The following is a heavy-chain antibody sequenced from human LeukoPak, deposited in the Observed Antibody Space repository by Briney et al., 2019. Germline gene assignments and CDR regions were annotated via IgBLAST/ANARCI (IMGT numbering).Heavy chain of an antibody. CDR1: GYTFTGYY. J-gene: IGHJ6*02. D-gene: IGHD2-2*01. CDR3: ARGYWDCSSTSRYPKYYYYYGMDV. Sequence: GASVKVSCKASGYTFTGYYMHWVRQATGQGLEWMGWISAYNGNTNYAQKLQGRVTMTTDTSTSTAYMELRSLRSDGTAVYYCARGYWDCSSTSRYPKYYYYYGMDVWGQGTTVTVSS. V-gene: IGHV1-18*04. CDR2: ISAYNGNT.